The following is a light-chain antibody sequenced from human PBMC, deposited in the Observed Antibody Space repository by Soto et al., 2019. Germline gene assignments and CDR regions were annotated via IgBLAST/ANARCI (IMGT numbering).Light chain of an antibody. Sequence: QSVLTQPASVSGSPGLSITISCTGTSSDVGSYNLVSWYQQHPGKAPKLMIYEGSKRPSGVSNRFSGSKSGNTASLTISGLQAEDEADYYCCSYAGSSAYVFGAGTKVTVL. CDR3: CSYAGSSAYV. CDR2: EGS. J-gene: IGLJ1*01. V-gene: IGLV2-23*01. CDR1: SSDVGSYNL.